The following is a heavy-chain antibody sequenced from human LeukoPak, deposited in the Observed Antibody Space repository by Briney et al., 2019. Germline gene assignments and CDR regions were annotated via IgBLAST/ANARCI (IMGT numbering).Heavy chain of an antibody. CDR2: ISYDGSNE. CDR3: ARGLLVVVTATSAHFDY. J-gene: IGHJ4*02. V-gene: IGHV3-30-3*01. D-gene: IGHD2-21*02. Sequence: GGSLRLSCAASGFTFSRYAMHWVRQSPGKGLEWVAIISYDGSNEYYADSVKGRFTISRDNSKNTLYLQMNSLREEDTGLYYCARGLLVVVTATSAHFDYWGQGTLVTVSS. CDR1: GFTFSRYA.